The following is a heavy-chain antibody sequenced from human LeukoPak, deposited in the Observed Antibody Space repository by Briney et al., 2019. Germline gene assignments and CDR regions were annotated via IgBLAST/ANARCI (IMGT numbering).Heavy chain of an antibody. V-gene: IGHV3-48*01. J-gene: IGHJ4*02. CDR3: ARVGRRENY. D-gene: IGHD3-10*01. CDR1: GFTFDDYA. CDR2: ISSSSSTI. Sequence: GGSLRLSCAASGFTFDDYAMHWVRQAPGKGLEWVSYISSSSSTIYYADSVKGRFTISRDNAKNSLYLQMNSLRAEDTAVYYCARVGRRENYWGQGTLVTVSS.